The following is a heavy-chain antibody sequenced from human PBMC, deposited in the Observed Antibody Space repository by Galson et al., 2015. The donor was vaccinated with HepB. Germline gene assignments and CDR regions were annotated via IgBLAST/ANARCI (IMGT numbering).Heavy chain of an antibody. CDR1: GYTFTSYY. D-gene: IGHD2-8*01. Sequence: SVKVSCKASGYTFTSYYMHWVRQAPGQGLEWMGIINPSGGSTSYAQKFQGRVTMTRDTSTSTVYMELSSLRSEDTAVYYCARDPPLVYAPYYYYYGMDVWGQGTTVTVSS. V-gene: IGHV1-46*01. CDR2: INPSGGST. J-gene: IGHJ6*02. CDR3: ARDPPLVYAPYYYYYGMDV.